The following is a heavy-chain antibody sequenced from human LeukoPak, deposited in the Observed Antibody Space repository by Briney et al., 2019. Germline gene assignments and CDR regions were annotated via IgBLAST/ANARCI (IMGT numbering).Heavy chain of an antibody. J-gene: IGHJ4*02. D-gene: IGHD3-10*01. CDR3: TRSGVRGTTWYFDY. CDR1: GFTFGDYA. V-gene: IGHV3-49*04. Sequence: PGRSLRLSCTTSGFTFGDYAMNWVRQAPGRGLEWVGFIRSKAYGGTPEYAASVKGRFTISRDDSKTVAYLQMNSLKTDDTAVYYCTRSGVRGTTWYFDYWGQGTLATVSS. CDR2: IRSKAYGGTP.